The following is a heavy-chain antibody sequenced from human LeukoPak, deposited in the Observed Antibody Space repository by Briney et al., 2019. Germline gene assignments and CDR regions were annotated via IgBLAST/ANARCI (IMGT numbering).Heavy chain of an antibody. CDR1: GFTFSIYA. CDR2: VTGSGDET. J-gene: IGHJ4*02. V-gene: IGHV3-23*01. CDR3: AKAGHHLVPYYFEA. D-gene: IGHD2-8*02. Sequence: RSGGPLRLSCAASGFTFSIYAMNWVRQPPGKGLEWVSTVTGSGDETFSADSVKGRFIISRDNSKNTLDLQMNHLRAEDTAVYYCAKAGHHLVPYYFEAWGQGTLVTVSS.